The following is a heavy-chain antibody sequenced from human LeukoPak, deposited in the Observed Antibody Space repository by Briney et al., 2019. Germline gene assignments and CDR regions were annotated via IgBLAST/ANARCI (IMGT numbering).Heavy chain of an antibody. CDR2: ISYDGRNT. CDR1: GFTFGSYS. V-gene: IGHV3-30*04. D-gene: IGHD4-17*01. Sequence: GGSLRNSCAASGFTFGSYSMHWVRQAPGKGLEWVAVISYDGRNTYYAKSVKGRFTISRDDSKNTLYLQMNSLRADDTAVYYCARNSVTTGYYFDYWGQRTVVNVSS. CDR3: ARNSVTTGYYFDY. J-gene: IGHJ4*02.